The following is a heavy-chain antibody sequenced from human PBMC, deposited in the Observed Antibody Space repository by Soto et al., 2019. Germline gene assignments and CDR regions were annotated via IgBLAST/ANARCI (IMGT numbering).Heavy chain of an antibody. Sequence: GGSLRLSFSASGFTFSDYWMHWVRQAPGNGLAWVSRFNSDVSSTFYAGSVKGRFTISRENAKNTLYLQMNSLRAADPAVYYCASSLLTPFDDWGQGTLVTVS. CDR2: FNSDVSST. CDR1: GFTFSDYW. D-gene: IGHD7-27*01. V-gene: IGHV3-74*01. J-gene: IGHJ4*02. CDR3: ASSLLTPFDD.